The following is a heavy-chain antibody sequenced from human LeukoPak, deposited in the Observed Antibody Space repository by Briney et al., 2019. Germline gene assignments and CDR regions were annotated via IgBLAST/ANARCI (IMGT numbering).Heavy chain of an antibody. D-gene: IGHD3-22*01. CDR3: ARDYYYYDSSGYSA. V-gene: IGHV4-61*02. J-gene: IGHJ4*02. Sequence: PSETLSLTCTVSGGSISSGSYYWSWIRQPAGKGLEWIGRIYNSGSTNYNPSLKSRITISVDTSKNQFSLKLSSVTAADTAVYYCARDYYYYDSSGYSAWGQGTLVAVSS. CDR2: IYNSGST. CDR1: GGSISSGSYY.